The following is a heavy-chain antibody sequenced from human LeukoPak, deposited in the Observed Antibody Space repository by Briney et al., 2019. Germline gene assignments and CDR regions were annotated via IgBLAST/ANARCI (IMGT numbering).Heavy chain of an antibody. J-gene: IGHJ6*03. CDR1: GGSIGSYY. Sequence: SETLSLTCTVSGGSIGSYYWSWIRQPPGKGLEWIGYIYTSGSTNYNPSLKSRVTISVDTSKNQFSLKLSSVTAADTAVYYCARRGYYMDVWGKGTTVTVSS. V-gene: IGHV4-4*09. CDR2: IYTSGST. CDR3: ARRGYYMDV. D-gene: IGHD3-10*01.